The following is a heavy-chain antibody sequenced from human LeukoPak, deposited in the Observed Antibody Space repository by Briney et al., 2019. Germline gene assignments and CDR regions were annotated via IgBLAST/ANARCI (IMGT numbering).Heavy chain of an antibody. CDR2: IYTSGST. D-gene: IGHD3-10*01. CDR1: GGSISSGSYY. J-gene: IGHJ6*03. CDR3: ARIYGSSGYYYYMDV. V-gene: IGHV4-61*02. Sequence: SQTLSLTCTVSGGSISSGSYYWSWIRQPAGKGLEWIGRIYTSGSTNYNPSLKSRVTISVDTSKNQFSLKLSSVTAADTAVYYCARIYGSSGYYYYMDVWGKGTTVTVSS.